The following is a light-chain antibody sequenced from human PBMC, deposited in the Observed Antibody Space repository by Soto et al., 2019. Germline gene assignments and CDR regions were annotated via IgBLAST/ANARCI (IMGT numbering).Light chain of an antibody. Sequence: EIVLTHSPGTLSLSPGERATLSFSSSQNVDSNYLAWYQQKPGQAPRIIIFGASGRATGIPDRFSGSGSGTDFTLTISRLEPEDFAVYYCQQYGSLSWTFGQGTKVDIK. V-gene: IGKV3-20*01. CDR3: QQYGSLSWT. J-gene: IGKJ1*01. CDR2: GAS. CDR1: QNVDSNY.